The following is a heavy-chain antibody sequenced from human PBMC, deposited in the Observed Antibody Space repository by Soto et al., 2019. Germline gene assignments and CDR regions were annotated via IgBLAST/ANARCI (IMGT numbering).Heavy chain of an antibody. V-gene: IGHV1-69*02. CDR1: GGTFSSYT. CDR3: ARVHCSGGSCYEVY. Sequence: QVQLVQSGAEVKKPGSSVKVSCKASGGTFSSYTISWVRQAPGQGLEWMGRIIPILGIENYAQTFQGRVTITADKSTSTAYMELSSLRSEDTAVYYCARVHCSGGSCYEVYWGQGTLVTVYS. D-gene: IGHD2-15*01. J-gene: IGHJ4*02. CDR2: IIPILGIE.